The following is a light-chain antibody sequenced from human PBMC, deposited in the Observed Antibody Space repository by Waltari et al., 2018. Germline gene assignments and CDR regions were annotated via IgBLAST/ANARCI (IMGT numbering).Light chain of an antibody. CDR1: QSISSW. CDR3: QQYSSFSYT. J-gene: IGKJ2*01. Sequence: DIQMTQSPSTLSASVGDRVPITCRARQSISSWLAWYQHTPGKAPKVLIYMASNLEGGVPSRFSGSGSGTEFTLTISSLQPDDVATYYCQQYSSFSYTFGQGTKLEIK. V-gene: IGKV1-5*03. CDR2: MAS.